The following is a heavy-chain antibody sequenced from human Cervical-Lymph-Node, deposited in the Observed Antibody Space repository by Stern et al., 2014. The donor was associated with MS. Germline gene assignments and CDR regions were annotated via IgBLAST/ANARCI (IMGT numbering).Heavy chain of an antibody. Sequence: QVQLQESGPGLVKPSETLSLTCTVSGGSISSYYWSWIRQPPGKGLEWIGYIYYSGSTNYNTSLKSRVTISVDTSKNQFSLKLSSVTAADTAVYYCARGATQAFDPWGQGTLVTVSS. CDR3: ARGATQAFDP. J-gene: IGHJ5*02. CDR1: GGSISSYY. V-gene: IGHV4-59*01. CDR2: IYYSGST.